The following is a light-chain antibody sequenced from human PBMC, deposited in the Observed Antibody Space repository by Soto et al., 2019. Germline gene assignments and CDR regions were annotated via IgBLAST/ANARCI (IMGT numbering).Light chain of an antibody. CDR1: RSDIGSYNY. CDR3: ISHTSSTTLV. J-gene: IGLJ3*02. V-gene: IGLV2-14*01. CDR2: GVS. Sequence: QSALTQPASVSGSPGQSITISCSGTRSDIGSYNYVAWYQQFPGKTPKILIYGVSNRPSGVSSRFSGSKSGNTASLTISGLQAEDEADYYCISHTSSTTLVFGGGTKLTVL.